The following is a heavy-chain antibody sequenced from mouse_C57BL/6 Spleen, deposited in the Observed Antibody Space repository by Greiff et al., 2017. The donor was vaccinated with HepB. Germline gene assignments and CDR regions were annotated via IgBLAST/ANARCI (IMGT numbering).Heavy chain of an antibody. CDR1: GYTFTDYY. D-gene: IGHD2-5*01. J-gene: IGHJ3*01. CDR2: INPNNGGT. Sequence: EVQLQQSGPELVKPGASVKISCKASGYTFTDYYMNWVKQSHGKSLEWIGDINPNNGGTSYNQKFKGKATLTVDKYSSTAYMELRSLTSGDSAVYYCARVGVYYSNLFAYWGQGTLVTVSA. CDR3: ARVGVYYSNLFAY. V-gene: IGHV1-26*01.